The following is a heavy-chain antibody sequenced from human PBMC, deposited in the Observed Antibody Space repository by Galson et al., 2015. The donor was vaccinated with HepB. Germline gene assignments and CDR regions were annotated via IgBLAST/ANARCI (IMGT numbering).Heavy chain of an antibody. J-gene: IGHJ4*02. CDR1: GFTFGSHG. Sequence: SLRLSCAASGFTFGSHGMHWVRQAPGKGLEWVAVIWFDGSEKYYADSARGRFTISRDNSENTLHLQMNSLRAEDTGVYYCARHSDPYGSGDYHTALDYWAREPWSPSPQ. D-gene: IGHD3-10*01. CDR3: ARHSDPYGSGDYHTALDY. V-gene: IGHV3-33*01. CDR2: IWFDGSEK.